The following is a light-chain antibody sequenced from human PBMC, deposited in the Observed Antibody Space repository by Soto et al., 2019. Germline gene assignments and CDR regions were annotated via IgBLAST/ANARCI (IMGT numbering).Light chain of an antibody. CDR3: QQLNSYPRT. V-gene: IGKV1-9*01. Sequence: DIQLRQSLSFLSASVGDRVTITCRASQGISSYLAWYQQKPGKAPKLLIYAASTLQIGVPSRFSGSGSGTEFTLTISSLQPEDFATYFCQQLNSYPRTFGQGTKVDIK. CDR2: AAS. J-gene: IGKJ1*01. CDR1: QGISSY.